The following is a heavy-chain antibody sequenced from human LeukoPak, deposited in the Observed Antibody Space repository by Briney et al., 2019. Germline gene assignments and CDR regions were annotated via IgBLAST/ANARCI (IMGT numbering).Heavy chain of an antibody. V-gene: IGHV5-51*01. J-gene: IGHJ4*02. CDR1: GYSFTSYW. CDR3: ARSLTVASGVDY. CDR2: IYPGDSDT. Sequence: GESLKISCKGSGYSFTSYWIGWVRQMPGKGLEWMGIIYPGDSDTRYSPSFQGQVTVSVDRSISTAYLQWSSLKASDTAMYFCARSLTVASGVDYWGQGTLVTVSS. D-gene: IGHD1-26*01.